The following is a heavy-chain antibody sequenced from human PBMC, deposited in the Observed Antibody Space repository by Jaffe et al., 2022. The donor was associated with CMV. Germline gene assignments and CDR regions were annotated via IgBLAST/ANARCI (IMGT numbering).Heavy chain of an antibody. CDR3: ATHTSTVTSAVGSFDY. CDR2: ISYDGSNK. Sequence: QVQLVESGGGVVQPGRSLRLSCAASGFTFSSYGMHWVRQAPGKGLEWVAVISYDGSNKYYADSVKGRFTISRDNSKNTLYLQMNSLRAEDTAVYYCATHTSTVTSAVGSFDYWGQGTLVTVSS. J-gene: IGHJ4*02. CDR1: GFTFSSYG. V-gene: IGHV3-30*03. D-gene: IGHD4-17*01.